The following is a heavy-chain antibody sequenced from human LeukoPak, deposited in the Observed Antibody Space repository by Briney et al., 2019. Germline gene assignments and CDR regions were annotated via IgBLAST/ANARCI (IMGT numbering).Heavy chain of an antibody. V-gene: IGHV3-48*01. CDR3: ARGSSSWLAFDI. J-gene: IGHJ3*02. Sequence: GGSLRLSCAASGFTFNAFGMNWVRQAPGKGLEWVSYIGTTSGAIYYADSVKGRFTISRDSAKNSLYLQMNSLRAEDTAVYYCARGSSSWLAFDIWGQGTMVTVSS. D-gene: IGHD6-13*01. CDR2: IGTTSGAI. CDR1: GFTFNAFG.